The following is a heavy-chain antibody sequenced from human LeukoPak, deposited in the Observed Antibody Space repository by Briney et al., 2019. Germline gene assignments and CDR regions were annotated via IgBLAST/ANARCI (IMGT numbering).Heavy chain of an antibody. V-gene: IGHV1-69*04. D-gene: IGHD3-22*01. Sequence: SVKVSCKASGGTFSSYAISWVRQAPGQGLEWMGRIIPILGIANYAQKFQGRVTITADKSTSTAYMELSSLRSEDTAVYYCARVPYYYDSSGYYQDYWGQGTLVTVSS. CDR2: IIPILGIA. CDR1: GGTFSSYA. CDR3: ARVPYYYDSSGYYQDY. J-gene: IGHJ4*02.